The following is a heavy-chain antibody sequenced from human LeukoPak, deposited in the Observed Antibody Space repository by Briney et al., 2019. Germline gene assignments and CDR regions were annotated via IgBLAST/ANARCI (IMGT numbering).Heavy chain of an antibody. D-gene: IGHD3-10*01. CDR1: GFTFSSYA. V-gene: IGHV3-23*01. Sequence: GGSLRLSCAASGFTFSSYAMSWVRQAPGKGLEWVSAISGSGGSTYYADSVKGRFTISRDNSKNTLYLQMDSLRAEDTAVYYCAKDLGYYGSGSYWGQGTLVTVSS. J-gene: IGHJ4*02. CDR3: AKDLGYYGSGSY. CDR2: ISGSGGST.